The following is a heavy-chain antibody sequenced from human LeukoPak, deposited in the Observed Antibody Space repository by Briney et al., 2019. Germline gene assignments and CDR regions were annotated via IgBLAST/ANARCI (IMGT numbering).Heavy chain of an antibody. CDR1: GYTFTTYA. CDR3: ARADGFSWVHNS. D-gene: IGHD6-13*01. J-gene: IGHJ4*02. CDR2: IIPTLGTA. Sequence: GASVKVSCKASGYTFTTYAMNWVRQAPGQGLEWMGGIIPTLGTANYAQKFQGRVTITADDSTSTAYMELSSLRSEDTAVYCCARADGFSWVHNSWGQGTLVTVSS. V-gene: IGHV1-69*13.